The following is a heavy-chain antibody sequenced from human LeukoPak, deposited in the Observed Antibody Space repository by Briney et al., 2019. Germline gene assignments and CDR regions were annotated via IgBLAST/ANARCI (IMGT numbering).Heavy chain of an antibody. J-gene: IGHJ6*02. D-gene: IGHD3-10*01. CDR1: GYSFNSHH. CDR3: ARDSGNYHYDMDV. V-gene: IGHV1-46*02. CDR2: NFFHDGTT. Sequence: ASVKVSCKISGYSFNSHHVHWVRQAPGQGLEWMGINFFHDGTTSNTQKFPGRLTMTRDTSTSTVYMELSSLRSEDTAVYYCARDSGNYHYDMDVWGQGTTVIVSS.